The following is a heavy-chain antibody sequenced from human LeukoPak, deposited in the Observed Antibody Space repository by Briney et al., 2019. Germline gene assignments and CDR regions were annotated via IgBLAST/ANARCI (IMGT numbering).Heavy chain of an antibody. CDR1: GVTFSNYW. Sequence: PGGSLRLSCGVSGVTFSNYWMTWVRQAPGGGLEWVADIKKEGSDKYYMESVKGRFSNSRDNAKNSLYLQMNSLRGDDTAVYYCARDIGYLAFDYWGQGTLVTVSS. CDR2: IKKEGSDK. V-gene: IGHV3-7*01. D-gene: IGHD2-15*01. CDR3: ARDIGYLAFDY. J-gene: IGHJ4*02.